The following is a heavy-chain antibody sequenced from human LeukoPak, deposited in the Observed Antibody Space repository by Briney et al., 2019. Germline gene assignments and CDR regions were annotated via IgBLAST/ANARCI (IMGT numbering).Heavy chain of an antibody. V-gene: IGHV3-23*01. J-gene: IGHJ4*02. Sequence: GGSLRLSCATSGFIFSTYALSWVRQAPEKGLEWASSISGSGGSTYHADSVKGRFTISRDSSKNTLYLQMNSLRAEDTAIYYCARVIRAAPGKGYFDYWGQGTLVTVSS. D-gene: IGHD6-13*01. CDR2: ISGSGGST. CDR1: GFIFSTYA. CDR3: ARVIRAAPGKGYFDY.